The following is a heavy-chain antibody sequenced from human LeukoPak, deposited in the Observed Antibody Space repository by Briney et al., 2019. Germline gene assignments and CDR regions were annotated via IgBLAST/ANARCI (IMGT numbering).Heavy chain of an antibody. CDR3: ASTNRLDY. J-gene: IGHJ4*02. Sequence: GRSLRLCCEASGFTFGNYWMHWVRQAPGKGPVWVSRINSDGSSTTYADSVKGRFTISRDNAKNTLYLQMNSLRVEDTAVYYCASTNRLDYWGQGTLVTVSS. CDR2: INSDGSST. V-gene: IGHV3-74*01. CDR1: GFTFGNYW. D-gene: IGHD2/OR15-2a*01.